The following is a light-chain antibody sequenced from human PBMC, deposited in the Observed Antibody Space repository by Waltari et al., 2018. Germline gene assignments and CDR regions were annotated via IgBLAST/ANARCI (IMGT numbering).Light chain of an antibody. J-gene: IGLJ3*02. CDR1: AGEVTSGHH. V-gene: IGLV7-43*01. CDR3: LLFFDNSRV. Sequence: QTVVTQEPSLTVSPGGTVTLPCASSAGEVTSGHHANWLQQRPGQPPSLLIFSTNAKPPSTPARFSGSLLGGKAALTLSEVQSEDEADYYCLLFFDNSRVFGGGTKLTVL. CDR2: STN.